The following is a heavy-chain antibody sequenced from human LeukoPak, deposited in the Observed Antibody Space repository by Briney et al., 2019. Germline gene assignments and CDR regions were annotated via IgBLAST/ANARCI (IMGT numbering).Heavy chain of an antibody. D-gene: IGHD2-15*01. CDR3: ARTATLFYYYYYYMDV. J-gene: IGHJ6*03. V-gene: IGHV1-8*02. Sequence: ASVKVSCKASGYTFTSYDINWVRQATGQGLGWMGWMNPNSGNTGYAQKFQGRVTMTRNTSISTAYMELSSLRSEDTAVYYCARTATLFYYYYYYMDVWGKGTTVTVSS. CDR1: GYTFTSYD. CDR2: MNPNSGNT.